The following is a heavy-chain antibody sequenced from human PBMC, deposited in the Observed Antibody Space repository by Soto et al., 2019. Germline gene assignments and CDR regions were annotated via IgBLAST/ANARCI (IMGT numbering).Heavy chain of an antibody. CDR1: GGSISNYC. CDR3: ARHGGGVWY. Sequence: QVQLQESGPGLVKPSETLSLTCTVSGGSISNYCWSWVRQPPGKGLDWIAYIHYSGRTNYNPSVKSQITISVDTSKNQCPLKLSSVTAADTAVYYCARHGGGVWYWGQGTLVSVSS. CDR2: IHYSGRT. V-gene: IGHV4-59*08. D-gene: IGHD3-16*01. J-gene: IGHJ4*02.